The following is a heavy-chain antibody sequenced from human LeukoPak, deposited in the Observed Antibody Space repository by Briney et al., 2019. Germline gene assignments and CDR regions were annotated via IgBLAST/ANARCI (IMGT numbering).Heavy chain of an antibody. CDR3: AKDQTPYS. J-gene: IGHJ4*02. CDR2: VDVSGGTT. V-gene: IGHV3-23*01. Sequence: HTGGSLRLSCAASGFTFSSYLMSWVRQAPGKGLEWVSTVDVSGGTTYYADSVKGRFTISRDNSKNTLYLQMNSLRADDTAVYYCAKDQTPYSWGQGTLITVSS. CDR1: GFTFSSYL. D-gene: IGHD4-23*01.